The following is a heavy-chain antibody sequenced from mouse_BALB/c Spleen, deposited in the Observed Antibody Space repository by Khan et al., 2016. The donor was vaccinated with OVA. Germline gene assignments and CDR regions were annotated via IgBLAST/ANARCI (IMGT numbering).Heavy chain of an antibody. CDR1: GFSLTNYG. V-gene: IGHV2-6-1*01. CDR2: IWSDGST. CDR3: ARQPYYHYNIMDY. Sequence: VKLEVLGPGLVAPSQSLSITCAISGFSLTNYGVHWVRQPPGKGLEWLVVIWSDGSTTYNSALKSRLTVTKDNSKSQVFLEMNSLQTDDTAMYFCARQPYYHYNIMDYWGQGTSVTVSS. J-gene: IGHJ4*01. D-gene: IGHD2-10*01.